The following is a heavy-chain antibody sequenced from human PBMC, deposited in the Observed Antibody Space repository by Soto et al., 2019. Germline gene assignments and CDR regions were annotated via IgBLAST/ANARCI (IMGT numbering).Heavy chain of an antibody. CDR2: IYWNDDK. D-gene: IGHD6-13*01. J-gene: IGHJ4*02. V-gene: IGHV2-5*01. Sequence: SGPTLVNPTQTLTLTCTFSGFSLSTSGVGVGWIRQPPGKALEWLALIYWNDDKRYSPSLKSRLTITKDTSKNQVVLTMTNMDPGDTATYYWALQQRLVSKVDDGGKGTLVTVSS. CDR1: GFSLSTSGVG. CDR3: ALQQRLVSKVDD.